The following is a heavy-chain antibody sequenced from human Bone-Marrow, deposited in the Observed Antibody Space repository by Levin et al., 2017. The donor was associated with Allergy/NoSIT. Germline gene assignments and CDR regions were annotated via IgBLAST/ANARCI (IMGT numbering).Heavy chain of an antibody. CDR2: ISWNSGSI. CDR3: AKEKGVMRISG. CDR1: GFTFDDYA. D-gene: IGHD3-16*01. J-gene: IGHJ4*02. V-gene: IGHV3-9*01. Sequence: GGSLRLSCAASGFTFDDYAMHWVRQAPGKGLEWVSGISWNSGSIDYADSVKGRFTISRDNAKNSLYLQMNSLRAEDTALYYCAKEKGVMRISGWGQGTLVTVSS.